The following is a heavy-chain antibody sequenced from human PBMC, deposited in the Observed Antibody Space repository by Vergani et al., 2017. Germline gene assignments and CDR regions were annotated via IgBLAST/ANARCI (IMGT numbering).Heavy chain of an antibody. V-gene: IGHV3-30*02. CDR3: AKHFRGWGIDY. D-gene: IGHD3-16*01. Sequence: QVQLVESGGGVVQRGGSLRLSRATSGFTLSNYDMQWIRQGQGKGLDFVAFIQFDGSNQYYADSVKGRFTLSRDFSKNTLYLQMNSLRTDDTATYDCAKHFRGWGIDYWGQGTQVIVSS. J-gene: IGHJ4*02. CDR1: GFTLSNYD. CDR2: IQFDGSNQ.